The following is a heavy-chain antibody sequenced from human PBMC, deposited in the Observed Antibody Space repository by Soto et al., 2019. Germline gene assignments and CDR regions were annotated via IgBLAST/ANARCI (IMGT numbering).Heavy chain of an antibody. CDR2: LNSGNGNA. D-gene: IGHD6-19*01. V-gene: IGHV1-3*04. CDR1: GYTFTRSA. CDR3: AKAGSFPSDTSGWGLAP. Sequence: QVHLVQSGAEVKKPGTSVKVSCETSGYTFTRSAVHWVRQGPGRRLEWMGWLNSGNGNARYSQNFQGRVTITRGISASTVYFELSTLTSEDTAVYYCAKAGSFPSDTSGWGLAPWGQGPLVSASP. J-gene: IGHJ5*02.